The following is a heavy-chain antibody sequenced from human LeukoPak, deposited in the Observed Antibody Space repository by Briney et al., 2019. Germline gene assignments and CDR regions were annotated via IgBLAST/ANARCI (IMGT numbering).Heavy chain of an antibody. D-gene: IGHD2-8*01. Sequence: GGSLRLSCAASGFTFSSYWMSWVRQAPGKGLEWVANIKQDGSGKHYVDSVKGRFTISRDNAKNSLYLQMNSLRAEDTAVYYCATDQLGYCTNGICSFDYWGQGTLVTVSS. CDR1: GFTFSSYW. CDR2: IKQDGSGK. CDR3: ATDQLGYCTNGICSFDY. V-gene: IGHV3-7*03. J-gene: IGHJ4*02.